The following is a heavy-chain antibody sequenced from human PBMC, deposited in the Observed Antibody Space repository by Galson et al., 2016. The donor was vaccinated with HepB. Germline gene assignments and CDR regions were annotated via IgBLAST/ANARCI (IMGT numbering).Heavy chain of an antibody. V-gene: IGHV3-23*01. Sequence: SLRLSCAASGFTFSSYAMMWVRQTPGKGLEWVSYISGSGRSTYFADSVRGRFTISRDNSKSTLYLRMNSLRAEDTAVYYCATDNLAYCGADCYSWGQGTRVTVSS. D-gene: IGHD2-21*02. CDR3: ATDNLAYCGADCYS. CDR1: GFTFSSYA. CDR2: ISGSGRST. J-gene: IGHJ5*02.